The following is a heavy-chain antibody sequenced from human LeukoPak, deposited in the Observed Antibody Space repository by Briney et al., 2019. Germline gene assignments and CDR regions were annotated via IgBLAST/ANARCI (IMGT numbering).Heavy chain of an antibody. CDR2: TNPDGSQK. D-gene: IGHD5-18*01. V-gene: IGHV3-7*01. J-gene: IGHJ4*02. CDR1: GFSFIRIG. CDR3: ATDGYNSARDN. Sequence: SGGSLRLSCAASGFSFIRIGMSWVGQAPGKGREWVAKTNPDGSQKYYVDSVRGRFTISRDNAKNLLFLQMSNLRAEDAALYYCATDGYNSARDNWGQGTLVTVSS.